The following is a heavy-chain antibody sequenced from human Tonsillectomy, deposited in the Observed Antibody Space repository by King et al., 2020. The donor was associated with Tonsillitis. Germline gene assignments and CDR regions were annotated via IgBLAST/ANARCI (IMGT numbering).Heavy chain of an antibody. CDR2: IYSSGST. D-gene: IGHD3-22*01. CDR1: LGSINGYY. V-gene: IGHV4-59*08. CDR3: AKTASTMTTLDY. Sequence: VQLQESGPGLVKPSETLSLTCTVSLGSINGYYWSWIRQPPGKRLEWIGYIYSSGSTNYNPSLKSRVTMSVDLNKNQFSLQLRSVTAADSAIYYCAKTASTMTTLDYWGQGVLVTGSS. J-gene: IGHJ4*01.